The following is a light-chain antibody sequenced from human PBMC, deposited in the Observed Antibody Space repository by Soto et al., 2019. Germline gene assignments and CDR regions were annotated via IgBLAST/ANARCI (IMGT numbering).Light chain of an antibody. CDR3: QQYETLIT. CDR2: EAS. J-gene: IGKJ3*01. CDR1: QDISNY. Sequence: DIQMTQSPSSLSASVGDRVTITCQASQDISNYLNWYQQKPGKAPKVLIYEASNLEIGVPSRFSGSGSGKDFTFTISSLQPEDIATYYCQQYETLITFGPGTKVDIK. V-gene: IGKV1-33*01.